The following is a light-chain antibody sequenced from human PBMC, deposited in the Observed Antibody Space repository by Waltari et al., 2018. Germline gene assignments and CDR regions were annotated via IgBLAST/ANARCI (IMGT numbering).Light chain of an antibody. V-gene: IGKV4-1*01. CDR1: QSVIYSATNKNY. CDR2: WAS. J-gene: IGKJ4*01. Sequence: DIVMTQTPDSLTVSLGERVPINCKSSQSVIYSATNKNYLAWYQQKPGQPPKLLIYWASIRETGVPDRFSGSGSGTDFTLTISSLQAEDVAVYYCQHYYSTPLAFGGGTKVEIK. CDR3: QHYYSTPLA.